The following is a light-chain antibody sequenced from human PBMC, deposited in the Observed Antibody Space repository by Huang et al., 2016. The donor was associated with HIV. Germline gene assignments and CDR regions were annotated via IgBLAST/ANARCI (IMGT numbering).Light chain of an antibody. CDR2: AAS. V-gene: IGKV1-13*02. CDR3: QQLHTYPST. J-gene: IGKJ5*01. CDR1: QDIGTS. Sequence: AVQLTQSPSSLSASVGDTVIISCRASQDIGTSLAWYQQRTGRAPKLLISAASTWQTGVPSRFSGGSAGTYFTLFITNLQPEDFATYYCQQLHTYPSTFGQGTRLDMK.